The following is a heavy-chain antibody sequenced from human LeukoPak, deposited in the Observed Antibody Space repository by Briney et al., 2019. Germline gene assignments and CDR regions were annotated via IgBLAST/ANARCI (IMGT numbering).Heavy chain of an antibody. CDR1: GYTFTDYY. CDR2: MNGNSGDT. Sequence: ASVKVSCKASGYTFTDYYMHWVRQATGQGLEWMGWMNGNSGDTGYAQKFQGRVTMTRNTSISTAYMELSNLRSEDTAVYYCVRGRFIAGAGDWGQGTPVTVPS. J-gene: IGHJ1*01. V-gene: IGHV1-8*02. D-gene: IGHD1-26*01. CDR3: VRGRFIAGAGD.